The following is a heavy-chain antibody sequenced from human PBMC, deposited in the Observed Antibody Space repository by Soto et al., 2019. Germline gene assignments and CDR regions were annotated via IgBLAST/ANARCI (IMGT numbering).Heavy chain of an antibody. D-gene: IGHD3-3*01. CDR2: IWYDGSNK. V-gene: IGHV3-33*01. J-gene: IGHJ6*02. CDR3: ARGSPPDFWSGLDV. Sequence: GGSLRLSCAASGFTFSSYGMHWVRQAPGKGLEWVAVIWYDGSNKYYADSVKGRFTISRDNSKNTLYLQMNSLRAEGTAVYYCARGSPPDFWSGLDVWGQGTTVTVSS. CDR1: GFTFSSYG.